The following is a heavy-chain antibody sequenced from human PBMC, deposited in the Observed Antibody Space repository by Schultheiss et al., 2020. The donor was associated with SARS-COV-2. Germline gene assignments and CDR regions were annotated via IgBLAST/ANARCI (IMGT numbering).Heavy chain of an antibody. Sequence: GGSLRLSCAASGFTFDDYAMHWVRQAPGKGLEWVAVISYDGSNKYYADSVKGRFTISRDNSKNTLYLQMNSLRDEDTAVYYCAREGLLGDYYYYGMDVWGQGTTVTVSS. J-gene: IGHJ6*02. D-gene: IGHD3-22*01. CDR3: AREGLLGDYYYYGMDV. V-gene: IGHV3-30*04. CDR1: GFTFDDYA. CDR2: ISYDGSNK.